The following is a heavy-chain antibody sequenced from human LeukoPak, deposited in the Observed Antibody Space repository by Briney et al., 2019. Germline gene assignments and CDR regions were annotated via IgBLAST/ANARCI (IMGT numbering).Heavy chain of an antibody. CDR2: IKSKTDGGTT. CDR1: GFTSSNAW. D-gene: IGHD2-2*01. CDR3: TTDLPLDIVVVPAAMRDDY. V-gene: IGHV3-15*01. Sequence: GGSLRLSCAASGFTSSNAWMSWVRQAPGKGLEWVGHIKSKTDGGTTDYAAPVKGRFTISRDDSKNTLYLQMDSLKTEDTAVYYCTTDLPLDIVVVPAAMRDDYWGQGTLVTVSS. J-gene: IGHJ4*02.